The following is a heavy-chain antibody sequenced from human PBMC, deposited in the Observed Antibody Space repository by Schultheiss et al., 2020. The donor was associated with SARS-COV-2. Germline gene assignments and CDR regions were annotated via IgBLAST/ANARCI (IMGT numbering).Heavy chain of an antibody. J-gene: IGHJ4*02. CDR2: IIPIFGTA. V-gene: IGHV1-69*13. Sequence: SVKVSCKASGGTFSSYAISWVRQAPGQGLEWMGGIIPIFGTANYAQKFQGRVTITADESTSTAYMELSSLRSEDTAVYYCARDLSSGYYLEYYLDYWAQGTLVTVSS. CDR3: ARDLSSGYYLEYYLDY. D-gene: IGHD3-22*01. CDR1: GGTFSSYA.